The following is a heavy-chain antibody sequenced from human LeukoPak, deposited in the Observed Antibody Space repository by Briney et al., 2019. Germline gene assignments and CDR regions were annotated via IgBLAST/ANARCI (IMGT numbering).Heavy chain of an antibody. CDR3: AKNELLWFGEFDAFDI. CDR2: ISSSSSYI. CDR1: GFTFSSYS. J-gene: IGHJ3*02. D-gene: IGHD3-10*01. Sequence: GGSLRLSCAASGFTFSSYSMNWVRQAPGKGLEWVSSISSSSSYIYYADSVKGRFTISRDNAKNSLYLQTNSLRAEDTAVYYCAKNELLWFGEFDAFDIWGQGTMVTVSS. V-gene: IGHV3-21*01.